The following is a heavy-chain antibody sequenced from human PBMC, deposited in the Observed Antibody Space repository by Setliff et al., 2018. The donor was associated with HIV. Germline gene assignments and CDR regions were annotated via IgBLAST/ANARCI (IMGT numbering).Heavy chain of an antibody. J-gene: IGHJ6*03. CDR1: GDSITRGSYY. D-gene: IGHD3-3*01. CDR2: TYTSGKT. CDR3: ARSPPTTFWSGYTYYYYMDV. V-gene: IGHV4-61*09. Sequence: LSLTCTVSGDSITRGSYYWSWIRQPAGKGLEWIGHTYTSGKTHYSPSLKSRITISADTSKNQFSLKLNSVTAADTAVYYCARSPPTTFWSGYTYYYYMDVWGKGTTVTVSS.